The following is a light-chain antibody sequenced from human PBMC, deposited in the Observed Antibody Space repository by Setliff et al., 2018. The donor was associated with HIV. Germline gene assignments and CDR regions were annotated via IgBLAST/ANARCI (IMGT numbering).Light chain of an antibody. CDR2: DVT. J-gene: IGLJ1*01. CDR3: CSYSGTFTLV. CDR1: SSDVGSYNL. Sequence: QSALTQPASVSGSPGQSITISCTGTSSDVGSYNLVSWYQQHPGKAPKLMIYDVTTRPSGVSNRFSGSKPGSTASLTISGLQAEDEADYYCCSYSGTFTLVFGTGTKVTVL. V-gene: IGLV2-23*02.